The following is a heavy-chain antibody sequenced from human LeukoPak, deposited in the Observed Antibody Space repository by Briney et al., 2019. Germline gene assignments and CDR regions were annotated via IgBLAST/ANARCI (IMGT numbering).Heavy chain of an antibody. CDR1: GYTFTGYY. J-gene: IGHJ4*02. CDR2: INPNSGGT. CDR3: ARVRSPDYVWGSYRPYYFDY. Sequence: ASVKVSCKASGYTFTGYYMHWVRQAPGQGLEWMGWINPNSGGTNYAQKFQGRVTMTRDTSISTAYMELSRLRSDDTAVYYCARVRSPDYVWGSYRPYYFDYWGQGTLVTVSS. D-gene: IGHD3-16*02. V-gene: IGHV1-2*02.